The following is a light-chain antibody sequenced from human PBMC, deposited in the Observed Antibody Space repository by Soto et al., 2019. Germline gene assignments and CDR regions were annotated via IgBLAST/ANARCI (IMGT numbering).Light chain of an antibody. CDR1: QSVSSEY. V-gene: IGKV3-20*01. Sequence: EILFTQSPGTLSLSPGERSTLSCSASQSVSSEYLAWYQQRPDQAPRLVFYGASSRETGIPDMFSGSGAGTDFARTISRLEPEDVAVDYCQHYDSARWTFGLGTKVDIK. CDR2: GAS. CDR3: QHYDSARWT. J-gene: IGKJ1*01.